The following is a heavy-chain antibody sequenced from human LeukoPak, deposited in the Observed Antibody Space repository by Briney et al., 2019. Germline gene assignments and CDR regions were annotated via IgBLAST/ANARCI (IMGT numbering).Heavy chain of an antibody. V-gene: IGHV3-23*01. CDR2: ITSSGETT. J-gene: IGHJ4*02. Sequence: GGSLRLSCAASGSIPFNSYSMSWVRQAPGKGLEWVSAITSSGETTYYADSVKGRFTISRDNSKNRLYLQMNSLRAEDTAVYYCARGTFGVDYWGQGTLVTVSS. D-gene: IGHD3-10*01. CDR3: ARGTFGVDY. CDR1: GSIPFNSYS.